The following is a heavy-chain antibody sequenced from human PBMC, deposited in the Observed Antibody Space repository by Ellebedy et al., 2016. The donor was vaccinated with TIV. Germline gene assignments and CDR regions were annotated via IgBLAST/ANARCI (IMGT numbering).Heavy chain of an antibody. CDR2: ISGSGGST. V-gene: IGHV3-23*01. D-gene: IGHD3-16*01. CDR3: AKDYDYPVPYFDY. Sequence: GESLKISCAASGFTFSSYAMSWVRQAPGKGLEWVSAISGSGGSTYYADSVKGRFTISRDNSKNTLYLQMNSLRAEDTAVYYCAKDYDYPVPYFDYWGQGTLVTVSS. J-gene: IGHJ4*02. CDR1: GFTFSSYA.